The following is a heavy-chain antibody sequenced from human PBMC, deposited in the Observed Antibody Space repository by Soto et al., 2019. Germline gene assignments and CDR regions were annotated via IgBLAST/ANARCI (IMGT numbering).Heavy chain of an antibody. D-gene: IGHD4-4*01. J-gene: IGHJ4*02. CDR1: GFTFSSYG. CDR2: IWYDGSNK. CDR3: ARYQHSNYPTCFDY. V-gene: IGHV3-33*01. Sequence: PGGSLRLSCAASGFTFSSYGMHWVRQAPGKGLEWVAVIWYDGSNKYYADSVKGRFTISRDNSKNTLYLQMNSLRAEDTAVYYCARYQHSNYPTCFDYWGKGTLVTVSS.